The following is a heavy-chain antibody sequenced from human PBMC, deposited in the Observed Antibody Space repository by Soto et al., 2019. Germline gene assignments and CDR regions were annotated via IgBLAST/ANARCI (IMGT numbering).Heavy chain of an antibody. D-gene: IGHD3-3*01. J-gene: IGHJ6*02. CDR1: GSTFSSSE. V-gene: IGHV3-48*03. CDR2: ISKSSSVI. CDR3: AIVNLRLSYGIDV. Sequence: PGGSLRLSCAASGSTFSSSEMHWVRQAPGKGLEWISYISKSSSVIYYADSVKGRFTISRDNAKNLLYLQMNSLRAEDTAVYFCAIVNLRLSYGIDVWGQGTTVTVS.